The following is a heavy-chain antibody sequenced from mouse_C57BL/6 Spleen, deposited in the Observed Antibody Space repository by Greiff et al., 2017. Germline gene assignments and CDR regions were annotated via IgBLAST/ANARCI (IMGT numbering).Heavy chain of an antibody. CDR2: LSGGGGNT. CDR1: GFTFSSYT. J-gene: IGHJ1*03. CDR3: ARPGFDV. Sequence: EVKLMESGGGLVKPGGSLKLSCAASGFTFSSYTMSWVRQTPEKRLEWVATLSGGGGNTYYPDSVKGRVTISRDNAKNTLYLQMSSLRSEDTALYYCARPGFDVWGTGTTVTVSS. V-gene: IGHV5-9*01.